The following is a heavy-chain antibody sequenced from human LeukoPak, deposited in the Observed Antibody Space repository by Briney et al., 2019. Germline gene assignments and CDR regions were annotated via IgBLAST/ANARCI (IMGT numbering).Heavy chain of an antibody. V-gene: IGHV3-30*02. CDR3: AKDLPTPYFDY. CDR2: IRSDGSTK. J-gene: IGHJ4*02. D-gene: IGHD4-23*01. CDR1: RFTFSTYG. Sequence: PGGSLRLSCAASRFTFSTYGMHWVRQAPGKGLEWVAFIRSDGSTKYYADSVKGRFTISRDNSKNTLYLQMSSLRAEDTAVYYCAKDLPTPYFDYWGLGTQVTVSS.